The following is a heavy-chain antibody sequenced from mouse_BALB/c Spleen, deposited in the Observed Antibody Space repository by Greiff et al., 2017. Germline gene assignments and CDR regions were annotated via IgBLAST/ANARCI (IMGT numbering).Heavy chain of an antibody. J-gene: IGHJ4*01. CDR3: ARTGVYAMDY. CDR1: GYTFTDYW. Sequence: QVQLQQPGAELVMPGASVKMSCKASGYTFTDYWMHWVKQRPGQGLEWIGAIDTSDSYTSYNQKFKGKATLTVDESSSTAYMQLSSLTSEDSAVYYCARTGVYAMDYWGQGTSVTVSS. V-gene: IGHV1-69*01. CDR2: IDTSDSYT.